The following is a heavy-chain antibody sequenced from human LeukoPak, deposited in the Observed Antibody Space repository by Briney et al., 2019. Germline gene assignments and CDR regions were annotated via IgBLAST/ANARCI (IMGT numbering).Heavy chain of an antibody. CDR1: GFTFSSYW. Sequence: GGSLRLPCTASGFTFSSYWMSWVRQAPGKGLEWVANIKQDGSEKYYVDSVKGRFTISRDNAKNSLYLQMNSLRAEDTAVYYCAGDTSGWHPLDYWGQGTLVTVSS. V-gene: IGHV3-7*05. J-gene: IGHJ4*02. CDR3: AGDTSGWHPLDY. D-gene: IGHD6-19*01. CDR2: IKQDGSEK.